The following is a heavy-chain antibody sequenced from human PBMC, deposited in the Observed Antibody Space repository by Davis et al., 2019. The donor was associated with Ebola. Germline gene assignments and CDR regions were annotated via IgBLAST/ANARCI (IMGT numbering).Heavy chain of an antibody. J-gene: IGHJ6*02. Sequence: PSETLSLTCTVSGGSISSGGYYWSWIRQHPGKGLEWIGYIYYSGSTYYNPSLKSRVTISVDTSKNQFSLKLSSVTAADTAVYYCARDYYGSGPLGMDVWGQGTTVTVSS. D-gene: IGHD3-10*01. CDR3: ARDYYGSGPLGMDV. CDR1: GGSISSGGYY. V-gene: IGHV4-31*03. CDR2: IYYSGST.